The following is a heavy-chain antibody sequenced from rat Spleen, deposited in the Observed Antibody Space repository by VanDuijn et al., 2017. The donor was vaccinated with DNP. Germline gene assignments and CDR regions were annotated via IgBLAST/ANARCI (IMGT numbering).Heavy chain of an antibody. V-gene: IGHV5S13*01. Sequence: EVQLVESGGGLVQPGRSLKLSCAASGFTFSNYDMAWVRQAPTKGLEWVASISNSGGRIYYPDSVKGRFTISRDNAQNTLYLQMSKLGSEDTAIYFCARASILRLFDYWGQGVTVTVSS. J-gene: IGHJ2*01. CDR1: GFTFSNYD. CDR2: ISNSGGRI. D-gene: IGHD1-6*01. CDR3: ARASILRLFDY.